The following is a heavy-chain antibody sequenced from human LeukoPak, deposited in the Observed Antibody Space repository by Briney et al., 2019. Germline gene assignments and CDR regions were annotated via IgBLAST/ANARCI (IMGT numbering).Heavy chain of an antibody. CDR1: GYTFTRFY. Sequence: ASVKVSCKAPGYTFTRFYIHWVRQAPGQGLEWMGIINPSGGSTTYTQKFQGRLTMTRDTSTSTVYMEVNSLRSEDTAVYYCARNYDFWSGSYTGYYGMDVWGQGTTVTVSS. D-gene: IGHD3-3*01. V-gene: IGHV1-46*01. J-gene: IGHJ6*02. CDR3: ARNYDFWSGSYTGYYGMDV. CDR2: INPSGGST.